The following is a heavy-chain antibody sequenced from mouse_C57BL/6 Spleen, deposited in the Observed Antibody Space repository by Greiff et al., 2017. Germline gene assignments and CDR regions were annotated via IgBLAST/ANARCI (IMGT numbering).Heavy chain of an antibody. V-gene: IGHV6-6*01. CDR2: IRNKANNHAT. D-gene: IGHD2-2*01. CDR1: GFTFSDAW. CDR3: TSYGYEGGFAY. Sequence: EVQVVESGGGLVQPGGSMKLSCAASGFTFSDAWMDWVRQSPEKGLEWVAEIRNKANNHATYYAESVKGRFTISRDDSKSSVYLQMNSLRAEDTGIYYCTSYGYEGGFAYWGQGTLVTVSA. J-gene: IGHJ3*01.